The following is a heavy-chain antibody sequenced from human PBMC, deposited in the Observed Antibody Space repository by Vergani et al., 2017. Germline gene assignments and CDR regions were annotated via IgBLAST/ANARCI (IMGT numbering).Heavy chain of an antibody. Sequence: EVQLLESGGGLVQPGGSLRLSCAASGFTFSSYAMSWVRQAPGKGLEWVSAISGSGGSRYYADSVKGRFTISRDTSKKTLYLHMNSLRAEDTAVYFCAKDISSWYYFDYWGQGTLVTVSS. CDR3: AKDISSWYYFDY. D-gene: IGHD6-13*01. CDR1: GFTFSSYA. J-gene: IGHJ4*02. V-gene: IGHV3-23*01. CDR2: ISGSGGSR.